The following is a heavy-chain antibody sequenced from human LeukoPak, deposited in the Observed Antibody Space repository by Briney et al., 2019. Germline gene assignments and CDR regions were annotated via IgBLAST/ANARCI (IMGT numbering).Heavy chain of an antibody. V-gene: IGHV3-21*01. Sequence: PGGSLRLSCAASGFTFSTYSMNWVRQAPGKGLEWVSSISGSSSYIYYADSVKGRFTISRDNAENSLYLQMNTLRAEDTAVYYCARGPPIDYWGQGTLVTVSS. CDR1: GFTFSTYS. J-gene: IGHJ4*02. CDR3: ARGPPIDY. CDR2: ISGSSSYI.